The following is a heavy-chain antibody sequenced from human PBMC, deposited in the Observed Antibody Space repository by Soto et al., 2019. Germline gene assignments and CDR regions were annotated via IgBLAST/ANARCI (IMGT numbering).Heavy chain of an antibody. CDR1: GFLFTSSA. CDR3: AAGYCSSISCFDYNWLDP. Sequence: GASVKVSCKTSGFLFTSSAMQWVRQARGQRLEWIGWIVVGSGNTNYAQKFQERVTITRDMSTSTAYMELSSLRSEDTAVYYCAAGYCSSISCFDYNWLDPWGQGTLVTVSS. D-gene: IGHD2-2*01. CDR2: IVVGSGNT. J-gene: IGHJ5*02. V-gene: IGHV1-58*02.